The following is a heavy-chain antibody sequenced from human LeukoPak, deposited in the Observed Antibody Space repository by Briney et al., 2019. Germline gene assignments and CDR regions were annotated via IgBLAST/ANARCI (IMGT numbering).Heavy chain of an antibody. CDR3: ARNNGMDV. V-gene: IGHV3-7*03. CDR1: GFTFSTYW. CDR2: INQDGDEK. Sequence: GGSLRLSCAGSGFTFSTYWMTWVRQAPGKGLEWVANINQDGDEKYYVDSVKGRFTISRDNAKNSLYLQMNSLRAEDTALYHCARNNGMDVWGQGTTVIVSS. J-gene: IGHJ6*02.